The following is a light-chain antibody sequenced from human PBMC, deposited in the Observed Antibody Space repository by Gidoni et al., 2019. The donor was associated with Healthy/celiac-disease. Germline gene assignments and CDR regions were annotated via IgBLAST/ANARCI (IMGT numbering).Light chain of an antibody. J-gene: IGKJ4*01. CDR3: QQYDNLPLT. CDR2: DAS. Sequence: DTQMTQSPSPLSASVGDRVTITCQASQDISNYLNWYQQKPGKAPKLLIYDASNLETGVPSRFSGSGSGTDFTITISSLQPEDIATYYCQQYDNLPLTFGGGTKVEIK. CDR1: QDISNY. V-gene: IGKV1-33*01.